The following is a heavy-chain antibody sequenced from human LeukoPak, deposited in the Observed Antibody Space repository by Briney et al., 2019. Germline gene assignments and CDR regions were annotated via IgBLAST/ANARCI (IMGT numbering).Heavy chain of an antibody. V-gene: IGHV3-48*01. CDR3: ARSGSWDNYYYYYMDV. J-gene: IGHJ6*03. CDR1: GFTFSSYS. CDR2: ISSSSSTI. D-gene: IGHD3-10*01. Sequence: TGGSLRLSCAVSGFTFSSYSMNWVRQAPGKGLEWVSYISSSSSTIYYADSVKGRFTISRDNAKNSLYLQMNSLRAEDTAVYYCARSGSWDNYYYYYMDVWGKGTTVTVSS.